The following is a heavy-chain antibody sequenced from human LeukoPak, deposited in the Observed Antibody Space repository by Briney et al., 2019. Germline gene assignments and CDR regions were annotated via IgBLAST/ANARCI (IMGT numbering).Heavy chain of an antibody. V-gene: IGHV4-4*07. CDR2: IYTSGST. CDR3: ARDHQFWSGYYYYYYMDV. J-gene: IGHJ6*03. CDR1: GGSISSYY. Sequence: SETMSLTCTVSGGSISSYYWSWIRQPAGKGLEWIGRIYTSGSTNYNPSLKSRVTMSVDTSKNQISLKLSSVTAADTAVYYCARDHQFWSGYYYYYYMDVWGKVTTVTVSS. D-gene: IGHD3-3*01.